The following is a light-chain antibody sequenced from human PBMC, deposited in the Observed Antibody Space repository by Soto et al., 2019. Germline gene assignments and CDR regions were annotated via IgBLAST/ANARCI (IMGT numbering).Light chain of an antibody. CDR1: SSDVGGYNY. V-gene: IGLV2-14*01. J-gene: IGLJ3*02. CDR2: EVS. Sequence: QSALTQPASVSGSPGQSITISCTGTSSDVGGYNYVSWYQQHPGKAPKLMIYEVSKRPSGVSNRFSGSKSNNTASLTISGLQAEDEDDYYCSSYTSSSTWVFGGGTKLTVL. CDR3: SSYTSSSTWV.